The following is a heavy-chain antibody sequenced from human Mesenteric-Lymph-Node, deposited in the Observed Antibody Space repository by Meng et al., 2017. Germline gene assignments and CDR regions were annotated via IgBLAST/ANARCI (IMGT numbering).Heavy chain of an antibody. D-gene: IGHD1-7*01. J-gene: IGHJ4*02. CDR1: GGSISSGGYY. Sequence: QGHLQESGPGLGKPSQTLSPTCTVSGGSISSGGYYWSWIRQHPGKGLEWIGYIYYSGSTYYNPSLKSRVTISVDTSKNQFSLKLSSVTAADAAVYYCGRDQGRELINHWGQGALVTVSS. CDR2: IYYSGST. CDR3: GRDQGRELINH. V-gene: IGHV4-31*03.